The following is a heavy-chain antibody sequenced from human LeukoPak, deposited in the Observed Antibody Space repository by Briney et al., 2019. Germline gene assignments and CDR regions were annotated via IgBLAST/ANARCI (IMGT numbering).Heavy chain of an antibody. CDR2: INPNSGDT. CDR3: SRAGDTHDNFDY. D-gene: IGHD3-16*01. V-gene: IGHV1-2*02. CDR1: GFIFTGNY. Sequence: SVKVSCKTSGFIFTGNYMHWVRQAPGQGLEWMGWINPNSGDTNYPQKFQGRVTMTRDTSITTVYLELSRLRSDDTAVYYCSRAGDTHDNFDYWGQGTLVTVSS. J-gene: IGHJ4*02.